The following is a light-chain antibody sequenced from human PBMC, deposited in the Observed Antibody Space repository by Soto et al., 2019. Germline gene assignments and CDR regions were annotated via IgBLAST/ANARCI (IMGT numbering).Light chain of an antibody. V-gene: IGKV3-20*01. CDR1: QSVSSTY. CDR2: GAS. CDR3: QQYGSSPWT. Sequence: EIVLTQSPGTLSLSPGERATLSCRASQSVSSTYLAWYQQKPGQAPRLLIYGASSRATGIPDRFSGSGSVTDFPLTISRLEPEDFAVYYCQQYGSSPWTFGQGTTVEIK. J-gene: IGKJ1*01.